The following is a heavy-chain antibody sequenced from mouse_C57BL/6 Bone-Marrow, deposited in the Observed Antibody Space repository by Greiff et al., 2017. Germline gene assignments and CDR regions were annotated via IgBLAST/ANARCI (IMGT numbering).Heavy chain of an antibody. CDR2: IYPRDGST. CDR3: AREYGSSYWYFDV. D-gene: IGHD1-1*01. Sequence: QVQLQQSGPELVKPGASVKLSCKASGYTFTSYDINWVKQRPGQGLEWIGWIYPRDGSTKYTEKFKGKATLTVDTSSSTAYMELHSLTSEDSAVYFCAREYGSSYWYFDVWGTGTTVTVSS. J-gene: IGHJ1*03. V-gene: IGHV1-85*01. CDR1: GYTFTSYD.